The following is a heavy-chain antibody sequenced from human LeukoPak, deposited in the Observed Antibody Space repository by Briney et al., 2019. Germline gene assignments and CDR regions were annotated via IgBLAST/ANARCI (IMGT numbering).Heavy chain of an antibody. Sequence: GASVTVSCKASGYTFTSYGISWVRQAPGQGLEWMGGIIPIFGTANYAQKFQGRVTITADESTSTAYMELSSLRSEDAAVYYCARASSLYDYVWGSYRYTHFDYWGQGTLVTVSS. CDR2: IIPIFGTA. CDR1: GYTFTSYG. CDR3: ARASSLYDYVWGSYRYTHFDY. D-gene: IGHD3-16*02. J-gene: IGHJ4*02. V-gene: IGHV1-69*13.